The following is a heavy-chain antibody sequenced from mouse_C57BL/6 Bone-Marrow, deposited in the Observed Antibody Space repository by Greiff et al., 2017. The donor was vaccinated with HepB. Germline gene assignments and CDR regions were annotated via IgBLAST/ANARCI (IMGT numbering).Heavy chain of an antibody. CDR3: ARDYEYDGEGFAY. Sequence: QVQLQQPGAELVMPGASVKLSCKASGYTFTSYWMHWVKQRPGQGLEWIGEIDPSDSYTNYNQKFKGKSTLTVDKHSSTAYMQLSSLTSEDSAVYYCARDYEYDGEGFAYWGQGTLVTVSA. CDR1: GYTFTSYW. CDR2: IDPSDSYT. D-gene: IGHD2-4*01. J-gene: IGHJ3*01. V-gene: IGHV1-69*01.